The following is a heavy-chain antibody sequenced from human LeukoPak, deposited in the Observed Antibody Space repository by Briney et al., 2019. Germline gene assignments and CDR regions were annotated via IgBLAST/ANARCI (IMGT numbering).Heavy chain of an antibody. J-gene: IGHJ4*02. D-gene: IGHD6-19*01. CDR1: GGSIRSGGHY. CDR3: ASARSGAVAATVLDY. V-gene: IGHV4-31*03. CDR2: SYYSGST. Sequence: SETLSLTCTVSGGSIRSGGHYWTWIRQAPGKGLEWIGYSYYSGSTDYNSSLKSRVTISVDTSKNQFSLKLSSVTAADTAVYYCASARSGAVAATVLDYWGQGTLVIVSS.